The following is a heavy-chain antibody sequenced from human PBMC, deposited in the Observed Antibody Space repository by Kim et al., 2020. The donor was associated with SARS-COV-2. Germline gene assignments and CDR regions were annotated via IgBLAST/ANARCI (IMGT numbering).Heavy chain of an antibody. V-gene: IGHV3-33*01. D-gene: IGHD3-10*01. CDR2: IRSDESKR. CDR3: ARNYGSGTVIGDV. J-gene: IGHJ3*01. Sequence: GSLRLSCIASGFTFSPFAVHWVRQAPGKGLEWVAVIRSDESKRYYGESVKDRFSISRDNSQNTVYLQMNNLRAEDTAIYHCARNYGSGTVIGDVWGQGT. CDR1: GFTFSPFA.